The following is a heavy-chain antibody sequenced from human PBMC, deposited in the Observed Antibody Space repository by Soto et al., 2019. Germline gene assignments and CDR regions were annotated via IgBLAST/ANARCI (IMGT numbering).Heavy chain of an antibody. D-gene: IGHD3-22*01. V-gene: IGHV4-34*01. J-gene: IGHJ4*02. CDR2: INHSGST. CDR3: ATYYDSSGYYYRNFDY. CDR1: GGSFSGYS. Sequence: SETLSLTCAVYGGSFSGYSWSWIRQPPGKGLEWIGEINHSGSTNYNPSLKSRVTISVDTSKNQCSLKLSSVTAADTAMDYCATYYDSSGYYYRNFDYWGQGTLVTVSS.